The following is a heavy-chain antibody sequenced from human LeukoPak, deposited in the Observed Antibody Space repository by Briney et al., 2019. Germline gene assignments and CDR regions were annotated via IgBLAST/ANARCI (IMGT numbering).Heavy chain of an antibody. CDR2: INSDGSST. CDR1: GFTFSSYW. CDR3: SKHTWAPIAVAV. J-gene: IGHJ6*04. D-gene: IGHD6-13*01. V-gene: IGHV3-74*01. Sequence: PGGSLRLSCAASGFTFSSYWMHWVRQAPGKGLVWVSRINSDGSSTSYADSVKGRFTISRDNSKNTLFLQMSSLRAEDTAVYYCSKHTWAPIAVAVWGKGTTVTISS.